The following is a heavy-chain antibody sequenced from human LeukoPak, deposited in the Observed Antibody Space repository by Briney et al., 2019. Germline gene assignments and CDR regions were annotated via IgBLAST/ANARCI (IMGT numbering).Heavy chain of an antibody. V-gene: IGHV3-23*01. Sequence: GGSLRLSCAASGFSFSNYWMSWVRQAPGKGLEWVSSIHYNGDSTYYADSVKGRFTISRDNSKNTLYLQMNSLRVEDTAVYYCAKVIREVDMSHDYWGQGALVTVSS. D-gene: IGHD5-24*01. CDR2: IHYNGDST. J-gene: IGHJ4*02. CDR1: GFSFSNYW. CDR3: AKVIREVDMSHDY.